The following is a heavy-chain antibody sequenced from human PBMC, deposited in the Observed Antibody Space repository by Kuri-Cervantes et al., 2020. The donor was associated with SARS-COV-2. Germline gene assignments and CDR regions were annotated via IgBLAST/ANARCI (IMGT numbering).Heavy chain of an antibody. CDR3: ASQDSYGYPVDY. CDR2: IIPILGIA. V-gene: IGHV1-69*04. D-gene: IGHD5-18*01. Sequence: SVKVSCKASGGTFSSYAISWVRQAPGQGLEWMGRIIPILGIANYAQKFQGRVTITADKSTSTAYMELSSLRSEDTAVYYCASQDSYGYPVDYWGQGTLVPSPQ. CDR1: GGTFSSYA. J-gene: IGHJ4*02.